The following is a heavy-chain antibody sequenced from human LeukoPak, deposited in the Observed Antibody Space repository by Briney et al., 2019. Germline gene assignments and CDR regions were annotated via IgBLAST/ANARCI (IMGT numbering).Heavy chain of an antibody. CDR3: AKSDDYGGNQSDY. CDR1: GFTFSSYW. Sequence: PGGSLRLSCAASGFTFSSYWMHWVCQVPGKGLVWVSRINSDGTSTTYADSVKGRFTISRDNSKNTLYLQMNSLRAEDTAVYYCAKSDDYGGNQSDYWGQGTLVTVSS. D-gene: IGHD4-23*01. V-gene: IGHV3-74*03. J-gene: IGHJ4*02. CDR2: INSDGTST.